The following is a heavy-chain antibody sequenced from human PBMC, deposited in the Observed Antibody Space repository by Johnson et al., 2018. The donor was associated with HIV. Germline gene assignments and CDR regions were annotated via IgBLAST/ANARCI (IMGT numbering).Heavy chain of an antibody. CDR3: AKDQAPVVPAGMGAFEI. J-gene: IGHJ3*02. V-gene: IGHV3-30-3*01. Sequence: QEQLVESGGGVVQPGRSLSLSCVASGFTFSSYAMHWVRQAPGKGLEWVAVLSYDGSNEYYADSVKGRFTISRDNSKNTLYLQMNSLRTEDTALYYCAKDQAPVVPAGMGAFEIWGQGTMVTVSS. D-gene: IGHD2-2*01. CDR2: LSYDGSNE. CDR1: GFTFSSYA.